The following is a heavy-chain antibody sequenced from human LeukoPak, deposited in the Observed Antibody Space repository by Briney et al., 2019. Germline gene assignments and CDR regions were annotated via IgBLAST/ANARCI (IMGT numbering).Heavy chain of an antibody. CDR1: GFTFSNYW. V-gene: IGHV3-7*01. CDR2: IKEDGSDK. Sequence: GGSLRLSCAASGFTFSNYWMSWVRQAPGKGLEWVANIKEDGSDKYHVDSVKGRFIISRDNAKKSLHLQMNSLRAEDTAVYYCARDPYGDYGDCFDYWGQGTLVIVSS. D-gene: IGHD4-17*01. CDR3: ARDPYGDYGDCFDY. J-gene: IGHJ4*02.